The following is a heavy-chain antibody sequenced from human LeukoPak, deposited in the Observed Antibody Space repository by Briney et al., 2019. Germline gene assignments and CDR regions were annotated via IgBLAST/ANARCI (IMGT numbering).Heavy chain of an antibody. Sequence: PGGSLRLSCSASGFTFSSYAMHWVRQAPGKGLESVSAISSNGGSTYYADSVKGRFTISRDNSKNTLYLQMSSLRAEDTAVYYCVKGMEDYDILTGVLDVWGQGTTVTVSS. D-gene: IGHD3-9*01. CDR2: ISSNGGST. V-gene: IGHV3-64D*06. CDR1: GFTFSSYA. J-gene: IGHJ6*02. CDR3: VKGMEDYDILTGVLDV.